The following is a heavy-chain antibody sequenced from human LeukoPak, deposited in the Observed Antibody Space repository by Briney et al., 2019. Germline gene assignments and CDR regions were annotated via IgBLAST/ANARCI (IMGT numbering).Heavy chain of an antibody. CDR3: ARDLSGGYMSDY. CDR1: GFTFSNYA. D-gene: IGHD2-15*01. J-gene: IGHJ4*02. V-gene: IGHV3-30-3*01. Sequence: PGRSLRLSCAASGFTFSNYAMHWARQAPGKGLEWVAFISHDRSNSCHADSVKGRFTISRDNSKNTLYLQMNSLTDEDTAVYYCARDLSGGYMSDYWGQGTLVTVSS. CDR2: ISHDRSNS.